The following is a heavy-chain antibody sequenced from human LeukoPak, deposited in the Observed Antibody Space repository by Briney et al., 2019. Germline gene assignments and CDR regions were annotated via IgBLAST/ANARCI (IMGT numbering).Heavy chain of an antibody. J-gene: IGHJ4*02. CDR3: ARLPVGYCSSTSCPDY. CDR1: RYTFTGYY. V-gene: IGHV1-2*02. CDR2: IDPNSGGT. D-gene: IGHD2-2*01. Sequence: ASVKVSCKASRYTFTGYYMHWVRQAPGQGLEWMGWIDPNSGGTNYAQKFQGRVTMTRDTSISTAYMELSRLRSDDTAVYYCARLPVGYCSSTSCPDYWGQGTLVTVSS.